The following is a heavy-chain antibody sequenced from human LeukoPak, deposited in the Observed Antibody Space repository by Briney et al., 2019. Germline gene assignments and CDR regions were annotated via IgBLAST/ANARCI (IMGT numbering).Heavy chain of an antibody. D-gene: IGHD3/OR15-3a*01. V-gene: IGHV3-21*01. J-gene: IGHJ6*02. CDR1: GFTFSIYS. CDR2: ISSDCNYI. CDR3: ARVGFGLYVMDV. Sequence: PGGSLRLSCAASGFTFSIYSMNWVRQAPGKGLEWVSSISSDCNYIYYADSLKGRFTISRDNAKNSLYLQVISLSAEDMAVYYCARVGFGLYVMDVWGQGTAVTVSS.